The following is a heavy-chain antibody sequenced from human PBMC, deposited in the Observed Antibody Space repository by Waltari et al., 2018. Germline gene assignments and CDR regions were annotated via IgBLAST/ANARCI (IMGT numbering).Heavy chain of an antibody. CDR1: GYTFTNYW. D-gene: IGHD3-22*01. V-gene: IGHV5-51*01. J-gene: IGHJ3*01. CDR3: ARQIGYDTSGERKDAFDV. CDR2: IYPGDSDT. Sequence: EVQVVQSGAEMKKPRESLKISCKGSGYTFTNYWIGWVPQMPGKGLEWMGLIYPGDSDTRYSPSFQGQVTISADKSINTAYLEWSALKASDTAMYYCARQIGYDTSGERKDAFDVWGQGTMVIVSS.